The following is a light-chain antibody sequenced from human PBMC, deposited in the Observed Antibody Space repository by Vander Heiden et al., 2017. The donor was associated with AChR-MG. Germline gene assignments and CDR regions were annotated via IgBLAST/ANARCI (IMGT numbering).Light chain of an antibody. CDR2: AAS. CDR1: QGISSY. V-gene: IGKV1-27*01. J-gene: IGKJ4*01. Sequence: DIRMTQSPSSLSASVGDRVTITCRASQGISSYLAWYQQKPGQVPKLLIYAASTLQSGVPSRFSGSGSGTDFTLTISSLQPEDVATYYCQKYNSAPLTFGGGTKVEIK. CDR3: QKYNSAPLT.